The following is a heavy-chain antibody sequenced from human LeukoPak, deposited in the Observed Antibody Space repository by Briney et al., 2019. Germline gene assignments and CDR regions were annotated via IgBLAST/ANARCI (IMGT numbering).Heavy chain of an antibody. D-gene: IGHD2-21*01. CDR2: INSDGSST. V-gene: IGHV3-74*01. Sequence: GGSLRLSCAASGFTFRNYWMHWVRQAPGKGLVWASRINSDGSSTTYADSVKGRFIMSRDNAKNTLYLQMNSLRAEDTAVYYCARGGFGIVVVSAIDYWGQGTLVTVSS. CDR1: GFTFRNYW. CDR3: ARGGFGIVVVSAIDY. J-gene: IGHJ4*02.